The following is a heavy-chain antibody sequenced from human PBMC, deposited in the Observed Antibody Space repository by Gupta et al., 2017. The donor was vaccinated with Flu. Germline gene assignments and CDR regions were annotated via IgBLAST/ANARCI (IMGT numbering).Heavy chain of an antibody. V-gene: IGHV3-21*01. CDR1: GFTFRRYR. CDR2: TMRDVTYT. J-gene: IGHJ6*02. D-gene: IGHD2-21*02. CDR3: VREFDCGAGCYDGMDV. Sequence: EVPLVESGGGLVKPGGSLRLSCAVSGFTFRRYRMNWVRQAPGKGLGWVSSTMRDVTYTDYDNSMKGRVTMSRDDAKNSVYMKMNSRRAGDTAVYDGVREFDCGAGCYDGMDVWGQGTTVTVSS.